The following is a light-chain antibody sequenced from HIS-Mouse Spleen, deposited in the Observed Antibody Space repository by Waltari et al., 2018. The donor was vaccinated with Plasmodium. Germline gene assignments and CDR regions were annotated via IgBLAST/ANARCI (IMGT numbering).Light chain of an antibody. CDR3: QQSYSTPWT. J-gene: IGKJ1*01. CDR1: QSISSY. V-gene: IGKV1-39*01. CDR2: AAS. Sequence: DIQMTQSPSSLSASVRDRVTITCRASQSISSYLNSYQQKPGKAPKLLIYAASSLQRGVPSRFSGSGSGTDFTLTISSLQPEDFATYYCQQSYSTPWTFGQGTKVEIK.